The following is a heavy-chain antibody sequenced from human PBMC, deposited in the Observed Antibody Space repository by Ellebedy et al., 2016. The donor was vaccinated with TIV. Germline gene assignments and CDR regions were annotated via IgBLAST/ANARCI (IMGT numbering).Heavy chain of an antibody. Sequence: LSLTCAASGFPFSTYAMSWVRQAPGQGLEWVSAINSRGTGTYYVDSVKGRFTISRDNSKNTLYLQMNSLRAEDTAVYYCARTPYDSSGYNSRTFDIWGQGTMVTVSP. CDR2: INSRGTGT. CDR3: ARTPYDSSGYNSRTFDI. J-gene: IGHJ3*02. CDR1: GFPFSTYA. V-gene: IGHV3-23*05. D-gene: IGHD3-22*01.